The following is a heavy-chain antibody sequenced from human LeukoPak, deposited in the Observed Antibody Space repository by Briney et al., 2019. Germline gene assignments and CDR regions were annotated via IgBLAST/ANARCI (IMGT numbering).Heavy chain of an antibody. CDR3: GRNPDYGDPY. CDR1: GFSFSDSY. Sequence: GGPLRLSCSASGFSFSDSYMSWFRLSPEKGLEWLANITSSGTTTEYADSVKGRFTISRVNAKNSLYLQVHSLRHGDSAVLYCGRNPDYGDPYWGQGTLVTVSS. CDR2: ITSSGTTT. V-gene: IGHV3-11*01. J-gene: IGHJ4*02. D-gene: IGHD4/OR15-4a*01.